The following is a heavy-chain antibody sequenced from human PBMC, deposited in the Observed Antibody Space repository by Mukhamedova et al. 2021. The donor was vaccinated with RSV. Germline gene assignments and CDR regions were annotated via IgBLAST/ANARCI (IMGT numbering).Heavy chain of an antibody. CDR2: GST. CDR3: ARAELLWFGELGWFDP. Sequence: GSTNYNPSLKSRVTISVDTSKNQFSLKLSPVTAADTAVYYCARAELLWFGELGWFDPWGQGTLVTVSS. J-gene: IGHJ5*02. D-gene: IGHD3-10*01. V-gene: IGHV4-59*01.